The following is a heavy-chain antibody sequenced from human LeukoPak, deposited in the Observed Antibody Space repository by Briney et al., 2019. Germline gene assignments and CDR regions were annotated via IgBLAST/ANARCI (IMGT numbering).Heavy chain of an antibody. V-gene: IGHV1-2*02. CDR1: AYTFTGYY. Sequence: GASVKVSCKASAYTFTGYYMRLERQAPGQGLEWMGCIKPNSGGTNYEQKFQGRVTMTRDTSISTAYMELSRLRSDDTAVYYCASSPCSTSCLPHYYYYYMDVWGKGTTVTISS. CDR3: ASSPCSTSCLPHYYYYYMDV. J-gene: IGHJ6*03. D-gene: IGHD2-2*01. CDR2: IKPNSGGT.